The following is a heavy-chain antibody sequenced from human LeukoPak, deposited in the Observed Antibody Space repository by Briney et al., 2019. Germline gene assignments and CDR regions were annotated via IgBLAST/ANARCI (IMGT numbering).Heavy chain of an antibody. CDR2: ISSSSPYI. J-gene: IGHJ4*02. D-gene: IGHD5-18*01. CDR1: GFTFSRNS. Sequence: KAGGSLRPSCAASGFTFSRNSMNWVRQAPGKGLEWVSSISSSSPYISYADSVKGRFTISRDNAKKSLYLQMNSLRAEDTAVYYCVRADTWDYWGQGTLVTVSS. V-gene: IGHV3-21*01. CDR3: VRADTWDY.